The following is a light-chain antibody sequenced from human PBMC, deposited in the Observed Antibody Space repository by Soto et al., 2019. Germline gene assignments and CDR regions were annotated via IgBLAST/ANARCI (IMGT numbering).Light chain of an antibody. CDR2: AIS. CDR3: QQGYSTPWT. CDR1: QSVTTY. J-gene: IGKJ1*01. Sequence: DIQMTQSPSSLSASVGDRVTITCRASQSVTTYLHWYQQKAGEAPKXLIYAISNLQSGVSSRFSGSGSGTDFSITINTLQPEDCETYDGQQGYSTPWTFGQGTKV. V-gene: IGKV1-39*01.